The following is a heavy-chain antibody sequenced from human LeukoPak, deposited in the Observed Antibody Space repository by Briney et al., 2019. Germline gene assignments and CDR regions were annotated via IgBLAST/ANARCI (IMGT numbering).Heavy chain of an antibody. CDR3: ARGEERIPIFGVVTKYFQH. D-gene: IGHD3-3*01. Sequence: ASAKVSCKASGGTFSSYAISWVRQAPGQGLEWMGRIIPIFGTANYAQKFQGRVTITADKSTSTAYMQLSTLRSEATAVYYCARGEERIPIFGVVTKYFQHWGQGTLVTVSS. CDR1: GGTFSSYA. CDR2: IIPIFGTA. J-gene: IGHJ1*01. V-gene: IGHV1-69*06.